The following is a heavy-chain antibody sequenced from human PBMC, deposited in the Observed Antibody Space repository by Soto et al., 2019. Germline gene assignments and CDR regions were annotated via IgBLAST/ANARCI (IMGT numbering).Heavy chain of an antibody. V-gene: IGHV1-8*01. J-gene: IGHJ3*02. CDR1: GYTFTSYD. Sequence: ASVKVSCKASGYTFTSYDINWVRHATGQGLEWMGWMNPNSGNTGYAQKFQGRVTMTRNTSISTAYMELSSLRSEDTAVYYCARFDGGRSYDAFDIWGQRTMVTVSS. CDR2: MNPNSGNT. D-gene: IGHD1-26*01. CDR3: ARFDGGRSYDAFDI.